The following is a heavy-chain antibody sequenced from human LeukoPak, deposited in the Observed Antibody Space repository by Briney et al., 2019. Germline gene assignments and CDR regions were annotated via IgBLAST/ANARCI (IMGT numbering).Heavy chain of an antibody. D-gene: IGHD3-22*01. V-gene: IGHV4-59*01. CDR3: ARSDYDSSGYSPYYYYYYMDV. CDR1: GGSISSYY. CDR2: IYYSGCT. Sequence: PSETLSLTCTVSGGSISSYYWSWIRQPPGKGLEWIGYIYYSGCTNYNPSLKSRVTISVDTSKNQFSLKLSSVTAADTAVYYCARSDYDSSGYSPYYYYYYMDVWGKGTTVTVSS. J-gene: IGHJ6*03.